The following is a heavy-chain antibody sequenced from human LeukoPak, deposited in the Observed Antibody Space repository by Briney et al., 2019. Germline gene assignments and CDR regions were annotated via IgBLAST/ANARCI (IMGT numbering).Heavy chain of an antibody. D-gene: IGHD3-22*01. V-gene: IGHV3-53*01. CDR2: IYSGGST. CDR1: GFTVSSNY. CDR3: AKGSDSSDSSLFDY. J-gene: IGHJ4*02. Sequence: GGSLRLSCAASGFTVSSNYMSWVRQAPGKGLEWVSVIYSGGSTYYADSVKGRFTISRDNSKNTLYLQMNSLRAEDTAVYYCAKGSDSSDSSLFDYWGQGTLVTVSS.